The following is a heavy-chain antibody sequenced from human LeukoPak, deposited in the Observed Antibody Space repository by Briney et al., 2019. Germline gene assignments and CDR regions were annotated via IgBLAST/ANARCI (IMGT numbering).Heavy chain of an antibody. D-gene: IGHD6-19*01. J-gene: IGHJ6*03. CDR2: IYTSGST. Sequence: SETLSLTCTVSGGSISSYYWSWIRQPAGKGLEYIGRIYTSGSTNYNPSLKSRVTMSVDTSKDHFSLKLSSVTAADTAVFYCVRHVSAYSSGLPYYMDVWGKGTTVTVSS. CDR3: VRHVSAYSSGLPYYMDV. CDR1: GGSISSYY. V-gene: IGHV4-4*07.